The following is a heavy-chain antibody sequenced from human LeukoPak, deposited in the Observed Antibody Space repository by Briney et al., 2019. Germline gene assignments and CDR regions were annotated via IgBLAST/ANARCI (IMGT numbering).Heavy chain of an antibody. V-gene: IGHV4-4*02. CDR2: IYHSGST. J-gene: IGHJ3*02. CDR3: ARPQTAGNQYYYDSSDDAFDI. D-gene: IGHD3-22*01. Sequence: PSGTLSLTCAVSGGSISSSNWWSWVRQPPGKGLEWIGEIYHSGSTNYNPSLKSRVTISVDKSKNQFSLKPSSVTAADTAVYYCARPQTAGNQYYYDSSDDAFDIWGQGTMVTVSS. CDR1: GGSISSSNW.